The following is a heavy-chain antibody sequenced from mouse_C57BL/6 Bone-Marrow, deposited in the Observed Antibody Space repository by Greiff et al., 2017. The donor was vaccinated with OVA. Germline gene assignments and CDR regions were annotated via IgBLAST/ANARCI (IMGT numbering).Heavy chain of an antibody. D-gene: IGHD2-5*01. J-gene: IGHJ1*03. V-gene: IGHV5-9*01. Sequence: EVKVVESGGGLVKPGGSLKLSCAASGFTFSSYTMSWVRQTPEKRLEWVATISGGGGNTYYPDSVKGRFTISRDNATNTLYLQMSSLRSEDTALYYCARHHYSKRYFDVWGTGTTVTVSS. CDR2: ISGGGGNT. CDR1: GFTFSSYT. CDR3: ARHHYSKRYFDV.